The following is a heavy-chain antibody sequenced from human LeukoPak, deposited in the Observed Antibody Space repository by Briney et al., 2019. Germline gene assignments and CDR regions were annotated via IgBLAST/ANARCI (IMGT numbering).Heavy chain of an antibody. CDR2: IIPILGIA. Sequence: ASVKVSCKASGGTFSSYTISWVRQAPRQGLEWMGRIIPILGIANYAQKFQGRVTITADKSTSTAYMELSSLRSEDTAVYYCARGPIVVVPAAPDYYYMDVWGKGTTVTVSS. V-gene: IGHV1-69*02. D-gene: IGHD2-2*01. CDR1: GGTFSSYT. J-gene: IGHJ6*03. CDR3: ARGPIVVVPAAPDYYYMDV.